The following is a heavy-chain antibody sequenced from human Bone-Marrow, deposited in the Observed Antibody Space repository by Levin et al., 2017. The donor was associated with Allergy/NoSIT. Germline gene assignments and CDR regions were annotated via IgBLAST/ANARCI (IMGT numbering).Heavy chain of an antibody. D-gene: IGHD3-10*01. CDR3: ARHTPWSAGGAGVPPPGRGVILRTDAFDI. CDR1: GGSISSSSYY. V-gene: IGHV4-39*01. J-gene: IGHJ3*02. Sequence: SETLSLTCTVSGGSISSSSYYWGWIRQPPGKGLEWIGSIYYSGSTYYNPSLKSRVTISVDTSKNQFSLKLSSVTAADTAVYSCARHTPWSAGGAGVPPPGRGVILRTDAFDIWGQGTMVTVSS. CDR2: IYYSGST.